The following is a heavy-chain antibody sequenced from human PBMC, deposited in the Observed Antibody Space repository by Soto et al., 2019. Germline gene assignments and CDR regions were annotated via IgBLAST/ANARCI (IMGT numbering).Heavy chain of an antibody. CDR1: GFIFSDHY. J-gene: IGHJ3*02. V-gene: IGHV3-72*01. CDR3: TSHSSSIYVNGFDI. Sequence: GGSLRLSCAVSGFIFSDHYMDWVRQAPGKGLEWVARSRNKVHRYSTEYAASVRGRFTISRDDSENSLFLQMTSLKTEDTALYYCTSHSSSIYVNGFDIWGQGAMVTVSS. D-gene: IGHD3-16*01. CDR2: SRNKVHRYST.